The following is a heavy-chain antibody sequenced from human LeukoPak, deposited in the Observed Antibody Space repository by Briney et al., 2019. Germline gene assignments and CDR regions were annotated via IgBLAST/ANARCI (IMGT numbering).Heavy chain of an antibody. J-gene: IGHJ4*02. CDR2: ISGDGGST. V-gene: IGHV3-43*02. CDR3: ARESETSGWYDY. Sequence: PGGSLRLSCAAPGFIFDNYAIHWVRQAPGKGLEWVFLISGDGGSTFHADSVRGRFTISRDNTRKSLSLQMSSLRSEDTALYYCARESETSGWYDYWGQGTLVTVSS. CDR1: GFIFDNYA. D-gene: IGHD6-19*01.